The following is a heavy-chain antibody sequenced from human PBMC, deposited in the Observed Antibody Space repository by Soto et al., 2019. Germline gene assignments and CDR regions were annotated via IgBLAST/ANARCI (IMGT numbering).Heavy chain of an antibody. CDR2: INPSGGST. V-gene: IGHV1-46*01. D-gene: IGHD6-6*01. Sequence: ASVKVSCKESGYTFTSYCIHWVRQAPGQGLEWMGIINPSGGSTSYAQKFQGRVTMTRDTSTSTVYMELSSLRSEDTAVYYCAREEIAARRPFDYWGQGTLVTVSS. J-gene: IGHJ4*02. CDR3: AREEIAARRPFDY. CDR1: GYTFTSYC.